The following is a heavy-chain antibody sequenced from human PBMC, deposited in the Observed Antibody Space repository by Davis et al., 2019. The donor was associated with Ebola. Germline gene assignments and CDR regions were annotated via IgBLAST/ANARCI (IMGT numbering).Heavy chain of an antibody. D-gene: IGHD3-10*01. V-gene: IGHV4-61*05. CDR1: GGSLSSNYY. CDR2: IYYSGRT. J-gene: IGHJ5*02. Sequence: MPSETLSLTCTFSGGSLSSNYYWSWIRPPPGKGLEWIGHIYYSGRTNYNPSLKSRVTISIDKSKNQFSLNLTSVTAADTAVYYCARVHHDYGSQGWFDPWGQGTLVTVSS. CDR3: ARVHHDYGSQGWFDP.